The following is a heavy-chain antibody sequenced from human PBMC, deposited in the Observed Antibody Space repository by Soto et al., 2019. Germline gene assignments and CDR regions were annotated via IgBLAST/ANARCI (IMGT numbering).Heavy chain of an antibody. D-gene: IGHD2-2*01. CDR3: ARAYCSSSSCYDIDT. J-gene: IGHJ5*02. V-gene: IGHV4-30-2*01. CDR1: GGSISSGGYS. Sequence: KASETLSLTCAVSGGSISSGGYSWSWIRQPPGKGLEWIGYLYHSGSTYYNPSLKSRVTISVDRSKNQFSLKLSSVTAADTAVYYCARAYCSSSSCYDIDTWGQGTLVTVSS. CDR2: LYHSGST.